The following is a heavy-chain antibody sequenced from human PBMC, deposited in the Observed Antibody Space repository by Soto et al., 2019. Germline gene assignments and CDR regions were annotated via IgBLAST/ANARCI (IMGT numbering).Heavy chain of an antibody. CDR1: GFTFSNYG. Sequence: QVQLVESGGGVVQPGRSLRLSCVASGFTFSNYGMHWVRQAPGKGLEWVAVIWYDGSNKLYADSVKGRFTISRDNSMNTLYLQLSSLRAEGTAVYYCASDQGIYWGQGTLVTVSS. D-gene: IGHD3-10*01. CDR2: IWYDGSNK. CDR3: ASDQGIY. J-gene: IGHJ4*02. V-gene: IGHV3-33*01.